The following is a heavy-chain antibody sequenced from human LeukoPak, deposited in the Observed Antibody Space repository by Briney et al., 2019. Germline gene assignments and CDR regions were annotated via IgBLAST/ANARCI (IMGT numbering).Heavy chain of an antibody. Sequence: GGSLRLSCAASGFTFSSYAMSWVRQAPGKGLEWVSAISGSGGGTYYADSVKGRFTISRDNSKNTLYLQMNSLRAEDTAVYYCAKRVYDFWSGYYLFWGQGTLVTVSS. CDR3: AKRVYDFWSGYYLF. J-gene: IGHJ4*02. V-gene: IGHV3-23*01. CDR1: GFTFSSYA. CDR2: ISGSGGGT. D-gene: IGHD3-3*01.